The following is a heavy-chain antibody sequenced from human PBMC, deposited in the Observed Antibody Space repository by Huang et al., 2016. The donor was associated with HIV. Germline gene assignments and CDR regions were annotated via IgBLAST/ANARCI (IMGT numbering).Heavy chain of an antibody. J-gene: IGHJ5*01. V-gene: IGHV1-18*01. CDR2: ISAYTGNT. CDR3: ARDHWYPLQNWFDL. D-gene: IGHD1-1*01. Sequence: QVELVQSGAEVKRPGASVRVSCKAAGYIVTKYGISWVRQAPGQGLEWMGGISAYTGNTNDAEKFRGRVNLTRDTSATTAYMELREVTSADTAVYYCARDHWYPLQNWFDLWGQGTLVTVSS. CDR1: GYIVTKYG.